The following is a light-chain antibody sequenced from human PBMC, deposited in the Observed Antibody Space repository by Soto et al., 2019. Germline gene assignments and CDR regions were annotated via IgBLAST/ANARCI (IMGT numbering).Light chain of an antibody. CDR2: DVS. V-gene: IGKV1-5*01. CDR3: QQYGSSPWT. CDR1: QTISSW. Sequence: DIQMTQSPSTLSASVGDRVTITCRASQTISSWLAWYQQKPGKAPKLLIYDVSTLGSEVPSRFSGSGSGTDFTLTISRLDPEDFAVYYCQQYGSSPWTFGQGTKVDIK. J-gene: IGKJ1*01.